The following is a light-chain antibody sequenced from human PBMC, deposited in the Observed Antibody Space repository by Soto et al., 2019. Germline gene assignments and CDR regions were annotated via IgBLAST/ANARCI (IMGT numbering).Light chain of an antibody. CDR1: SSNIGADYD. CDR3: AAWDASLSACV. CDR2: YNN. J-gene: IGLJ1*01. Sequence: SVLTQPPSVSGAPGQRLTISCTGSSSNIGADYDVHWYQQLPRMAPKLLIYYNNQRPSGVPDRFSGSRSGTSASLAIVGLRSEDEAVYYCAAWDASLSACVFGNGTKVTVL. V-gene: IGLV1-40*01.